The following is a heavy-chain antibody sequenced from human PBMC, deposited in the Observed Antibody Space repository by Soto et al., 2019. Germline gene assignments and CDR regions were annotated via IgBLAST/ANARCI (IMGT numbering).Heavy chain of an antibody. Sequence: WGSLLLSCATSVFTVSINYMNWVGQAPGKGLDLVSVIYSGGSTYYADSVKGRFTISRDNSKNTLYLQMNSLRAEDTAVYYCARDFPRAFYSSGWRGTVAPGYWGQGTMVTVSS. D-gene: IGHD6-19*01. CDR2: IYSGGST. CDR1: VFTVSINY. V-gene: IGHV3-53*01. CDR3: ARDFPRAFYSSGWRGTVAPGY. J-gene: IGHJ4*02.